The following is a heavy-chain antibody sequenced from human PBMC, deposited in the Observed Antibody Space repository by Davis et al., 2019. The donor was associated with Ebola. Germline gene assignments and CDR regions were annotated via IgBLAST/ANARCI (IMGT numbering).Heavy chain of an antibody. J-gene: IGHJ6*03. Sequence: WGSLRLSCKGSGYSFTSYWIGWVRQMPGKGLEWMGIIYPGDSDTRYSPSFQGQVTISADKSISTAYLQWSSLKASDTAMYYCARHRDSYYYYMDVWGKGTTITVSS. CDR3: ARHRDSYYYYMDV. V-gene: IGHV5-51*01. CDR1: GYSFTSYW. CDR2: IYPGDSDT.